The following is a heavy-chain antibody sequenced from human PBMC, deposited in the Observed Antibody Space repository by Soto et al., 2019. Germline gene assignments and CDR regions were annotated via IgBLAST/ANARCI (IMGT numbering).Heavy chain of an antibody. CDR2: IKSKADGETT. Sequence: EVQLVESGGGLVNPGGYLKLYCAASGFTFSGAWMTWVRQAPGMGLEWVGLIKSKADGETTHYAAPVEGRFTISRDDSNSNLSLQMNSLKVQDTAVYYGVTDVPNDLYPYDYWGQGTLVTVSS. CDR3: VTDVPNDLYPYDY. D-gene: IGHD2-8*01. V-gene: IGHV3-15*01. J-gene: IGHJ4*02. CDR1: GFTFSGAW.